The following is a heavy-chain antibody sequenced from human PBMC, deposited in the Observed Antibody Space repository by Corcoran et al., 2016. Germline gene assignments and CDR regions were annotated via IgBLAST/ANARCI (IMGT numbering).Heavy chain of an antibody. CDR2: INAGNGNT. Sequence: QVQLVQSGAEVKKPGASVKVSCKASGYTFTSYAMHWVRQAPGQRLEWMGWINAGNGNTKYSQKFQGRVTITRDTSASTAYMELSSLRSEDKAVYYCARVGKLYGDSSLDYWGQGTLVTVSS. CDR1: GYTFTSYA. V-gene: IGHV1-3*01. D-gene: IGHD4-17*01. J-gene: IGHJ4*02. CDR3: ARVGKLYGDSSLDY.